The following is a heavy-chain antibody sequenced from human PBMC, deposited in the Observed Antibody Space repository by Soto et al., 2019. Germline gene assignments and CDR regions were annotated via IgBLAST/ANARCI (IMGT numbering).Heavy chain of an antibody. CDR2: IYSGNTGTT. J-gene: IGHJ4*02. V-gene: IGHV3-66*01. D-gene: IGHD3-10*01. CDR3: ARDGSSRPTEY. Sequence: GGSLRLSCAASGFTISSYYTSWARQAPGKGLEWVSVIYSGNTGTTYYAGSVKGRFTISRDISKNTVYLQMNSLRAEDTAVYYCARDGSSRPTEYWGQGTLVTVSS. CDR1: GFTISSYY.